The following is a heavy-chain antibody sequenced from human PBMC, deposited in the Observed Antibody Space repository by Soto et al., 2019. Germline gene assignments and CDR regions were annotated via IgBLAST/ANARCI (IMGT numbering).Heavy chain of an antibody. D-gene: IGHD2-8*01. Sequence: QVQLVQSGAEMKKPGASVKVSCKASGYSFTDYHIHWVRQAPGQGLEWLGRINPKSGGTSTAQKFQGWVTMTTDTSISTASMELTMLTSDDTAIYYSARGDSTDCSNGVCSFFYNHDMDVWGQGTTVTVSS. V-gene: IGHV1-2*04. CDR3: ARGDSTDCSNGVCSFFYNHDMDV. CDR2: INPKSGGT. CDR1: GYSFTDYH. J-gene: IGHJ6*02.